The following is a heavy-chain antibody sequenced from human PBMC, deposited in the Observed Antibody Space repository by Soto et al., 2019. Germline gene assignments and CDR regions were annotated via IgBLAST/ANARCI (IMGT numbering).Heavy chain of an antibody. D-gene: IGHD4-17*01. CDR3: AKRTSGTTLAESDY. J-gene: IGHJ4*02. Sequence: QAQVMQSGAEVKKPGDSVKVSCKTSGYIFSDYGINWARQAPGHGLEWMGWISGNSGNANLAQKFQGIVTMTTDKSTRTAYMELRRLRSDDTAVYYCAKRTSGTTLAESDYWGQGTLVTVSS. CDR2: ISGNSGNA. V-gene: IGHV1-18*04. CDR1: GYIFSDYG.